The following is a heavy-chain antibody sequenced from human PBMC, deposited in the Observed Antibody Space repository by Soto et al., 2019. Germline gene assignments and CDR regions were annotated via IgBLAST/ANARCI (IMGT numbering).Heavy chain of an antibody. CDR3: AKDLSDGLDAFDI. CDR2: ISGSGGST. Sequence: EVQLLESGGGLVQPGGSLRLSCAASGFTFSSYAMSWVRQAPGKGLEWVSAISGSGGSTYYADSVKGRFTISRDNSKNTLYLQMNSLRAEDTAVYYFAKDLSDGLDAFDIWGQGTMVTVSS. CDR1: GFTFSSYA. V-gene: IGHV3-23*01. D-gene: IGHD3-10*01. J-gene: IGHJ3*02.